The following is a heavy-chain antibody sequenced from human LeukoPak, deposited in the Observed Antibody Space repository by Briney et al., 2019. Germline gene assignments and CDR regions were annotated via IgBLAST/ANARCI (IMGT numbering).Heavy chain of an antibody. D-gene: IGHD3-16*01. CDR1: GDSISTTEDH. V-gene: IGHV4-31*03. CDR3: AREPTQPLRFGEFHPFDN. CDR2: TSYSGYP. Sequence: SETLSLTCTVSGDSISTTEDHWTWIRQFPGKGLEWIGYTSYSGYPDSNPSLKSRVTISLDTSKNQFSLKLSSATVADTAMYYCAREPTQPLRFGEFHPFDNWGQGTLVTVSS. J-gene: IGHJ4*02.